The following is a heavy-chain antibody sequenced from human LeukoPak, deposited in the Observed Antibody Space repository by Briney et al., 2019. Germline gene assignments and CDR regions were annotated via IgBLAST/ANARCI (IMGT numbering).Heavy chain of an antibody. J-gene: IGHJ4*02. CDR3: ARRARNYYYGSGSPFDY. D-gene: IGHD3-10*01. CDR2: IYPGDSDT. V-gene: IGHV5-51*01. CDR1: GYGFTSYW. Sequence: GESLKISCKGSGYGFTSYWIGWVRQLPGKGLEWMGIIYPGDSDTRYSPSFQGQVTISADKSISTAYLQWSSLKASDTAMYYCARRARNYYYGSGSPFDYWGQGTLVTVSS.